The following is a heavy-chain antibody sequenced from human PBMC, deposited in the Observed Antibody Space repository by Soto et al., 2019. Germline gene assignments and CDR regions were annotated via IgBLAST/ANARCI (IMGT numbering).Heavy chain of an antibody. CDR2: IYTSAST. Sequence: QVQLQESGPGLVKPSETLSLTCTVSGASVNTFSWSWIRQPDGKGLEWIGRIYTSASTNYSPSLRGRLTLSLDTSKNQVSLKLTSVTAADTAIYYCAKDREEGYNFYYGMDVWGQGATVTVSS. CDR1: GASVNTFS. CDR3: AKDREEGYNFYYGMDV. D-gene: IGHD3-10*01. J-gene: IGHJ6*02. V-gene: IGHV4-4*07.